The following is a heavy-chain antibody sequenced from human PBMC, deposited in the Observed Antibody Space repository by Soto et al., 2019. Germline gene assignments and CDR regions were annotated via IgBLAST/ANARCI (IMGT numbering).Heavy chain of an antibody. D-gene: IGHD6-19*01. Sequence: EIELLESGGGLVQPGGSLRLSCAASGFTFTTYAMGWVRQPPGKGLEGVSSISGSGAGTFYADSVKGRFTISRDNAKKMVYLQMNGLRADDTAVYYCAKEALTVAGNNFDSWGQGTLVTVSS. CDR2: ISGSGAGT. CDR3: AKEALTVAGNNFDS. J-gene: IGHJ4*02. CDR1: GFTFTTYA. V-gene: IGHV3-23*01.